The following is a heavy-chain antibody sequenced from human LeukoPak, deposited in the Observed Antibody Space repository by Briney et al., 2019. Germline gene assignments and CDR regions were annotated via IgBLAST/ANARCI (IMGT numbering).Heavy chain of an antibody. V-gene: IGHV3-15*01. CDR3: TTAGPVNPVKPLRTKHH. CDR1: GFTFSDAW. Sequence: GGSLRLSCAASGFTFSDAWMSWVRQAPGKGLKWVSRIKSKADGGTTVYAAPVKGRFTISRDDSKNTLYLQMNSLKTEDTAVYYCTTAGPVNPVKPLRTKHHWGQGTLVTVSS. J-gene: IGHJ5*02. CDR2: IKSKADGGTT. D-gene: IGHD1/OR15-1a*01.